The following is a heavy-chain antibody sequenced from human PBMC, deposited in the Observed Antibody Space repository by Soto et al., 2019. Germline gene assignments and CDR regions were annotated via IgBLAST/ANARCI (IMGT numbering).Heavy chain of an antibody. V-gene: IGHV1-69*01. J-gene: IGHJ4*02. CDR1: GGSLRNSV. CDR2: VIPILGTA. Sequence: QVQLVQSGAEVKKPGSSVKVSCTASGGSLRNSVISWVRQAPAQRLEWMGGVIPILGTANYAQKFQGRVTMTAAEDTSTAYMDLSSLSPDDTAVYYCASLGHPGHWGPGTLVIVSS. CDR3: ASLGHPGH.